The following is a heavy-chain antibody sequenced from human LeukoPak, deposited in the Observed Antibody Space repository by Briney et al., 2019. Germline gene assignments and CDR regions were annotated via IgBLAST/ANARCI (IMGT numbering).Heavy chain of an antibody. CDR1: GGSFSGYY. CDR3: ARDWVVTMVRGNPQSGDY. Sequence: SETLSLTCAVYGGSFSGYYWSWIRQPPGKGLEWIGEINHSGSTNYNPSLKSRVTISVDTSKNQFSLKLSSVTAADTAAYYCARDWVVTMVRGNPQSGDYWGQGTLVTVSS. J-gene: IGHJ4*02. CDR2: INHSGST. D-gene: IGHD3-10*01. V-gene: IGHV4-34*01.